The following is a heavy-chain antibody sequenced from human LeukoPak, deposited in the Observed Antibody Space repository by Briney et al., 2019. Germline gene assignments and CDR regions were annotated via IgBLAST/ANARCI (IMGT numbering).Heavy chain of an antibody. CDR3: AKPFYGSGSYELAY. V-gene: IGHV3-30*18. D-gene: IGHD3-10*01. J-gene: IGHJ4*02. Sequence: GRSLRLSCAASGFTFSSYGMHWVRQAPGKGLEWVAVISYDGSNKYYADSVKGRFTISRDNSKNTLYLQMNSLRAEDTAVYYCAKPFYGSGSYELAYWGQGTLVTVSS. CDR2: ISYDGSNK. CDR1: GFTFSSYG.